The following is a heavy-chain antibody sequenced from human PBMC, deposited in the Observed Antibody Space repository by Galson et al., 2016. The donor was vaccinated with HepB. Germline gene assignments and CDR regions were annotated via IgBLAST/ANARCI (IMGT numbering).Heavy chain of an antibody. D-gene: IGHD6-6*01. J-gene: IGHJ5*02. CDR1: GGSFDGYY. Sequence: SETLSLTCAVYGGSFDGYYWSWIRQPPGKGLEWIGEINHRGSTNYNPTLKSRVTISVDTSKNQFSLRLSSVTVADTAVYYCARGRSIAAPFDPWGQGTLVTVSS. CDR2: INHRGST. CDR3: ARGRSIAAPFDP. V-gene: IGHV4-34*01.